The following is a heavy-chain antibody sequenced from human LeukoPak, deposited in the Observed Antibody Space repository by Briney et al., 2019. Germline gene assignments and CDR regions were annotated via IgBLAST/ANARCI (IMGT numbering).Heavy chain of an antibody. CDR2: ISGRDGST. V-gene: IGHV3-23*01. CDR3: VKERGYSSSSFDY. D-gene: IGHD6-6*01. Sequence: PGGSLRLSCAASGFTFSTFAMSWVRQAPGKGLEWVSAISGRDGSTYYADSVKGRFTISRDNSKNTLYLQMNSLRGEGTAVYYCVKERGYSSSSFDYWGQGTLVTVSS. J-gene: IGHJ4*02. CDR1: GFTFSTFA.